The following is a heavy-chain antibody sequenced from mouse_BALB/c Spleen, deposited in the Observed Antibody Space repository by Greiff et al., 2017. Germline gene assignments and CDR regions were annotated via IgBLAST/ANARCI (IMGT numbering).Heavy chain of an antibody. D-gene: IGHD4-1*01. CDR1: GYTFTSYV. CDR3: ARGDWDYFDY. V-gene: IGHV1-14*01. CDR2: INPYTDGT. J-gene: IGHJ2*01. Sequence: VQLQQSGPELVKPGASVKMSCKASGYTFTSYVMHWVKQKPGQGLEWIGYINPYTDGTKYNEKFKGKATLTSDKSSSTAYMELSSLTSEDSAVYYCARGDWDYFDYWGQGTTLTVSS.